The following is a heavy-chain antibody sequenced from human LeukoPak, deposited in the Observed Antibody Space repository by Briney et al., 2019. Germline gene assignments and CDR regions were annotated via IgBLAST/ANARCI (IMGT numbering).Heavy chain of an antibody. J-gene: IGHJ6*02. CDR2: ISTDGSNK. CDR1: GFAFSSYG. Sequence: GGSLRLSCAASGFAFSSYGMHWVRQAPGKGLEWVAVISTDGSNKYYAESVKGRFTISRDNSKNTLYLQMNSLRAEDTAVYYCARELGSGSYYSGLNLPDVWGQGTTVTVSS. CDR3: ARELGSGSYYSGLNLPDV. D-gene: IGHD3-10*01. V-gene: IGHV3-30*03.